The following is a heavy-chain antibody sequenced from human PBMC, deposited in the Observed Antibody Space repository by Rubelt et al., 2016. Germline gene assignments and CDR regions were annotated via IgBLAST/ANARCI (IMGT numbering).Heavy chain of an antibody. Sequence: QLVESGGGLVQPGGSLRLSCSASGFTFSRCAMYWVRQAPGKGLEYVSGVSSNGGSTYYADSVKGRFTTSRDNSKNTLYLQMNSLRAEDTAVDYCARSSRGYNYLHVDYWGQGTLVTVSS. V-gene: IGHV3-64*04. CDR1: GFTFSRCA. J-gene: IGHJ4*02. CDR3: ARSSRGYNYLHVDY. CDR2: VSSNGGST. D-gene: IGHD5-18*01.